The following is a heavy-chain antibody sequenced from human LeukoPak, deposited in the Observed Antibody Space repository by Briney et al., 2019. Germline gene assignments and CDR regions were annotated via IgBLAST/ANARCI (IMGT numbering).Heavy chain of an antibody. CDR3: AKARSGIAAAGTNY. CDR1: GFTSSSYA. J-gene: IGHJ4*02. CDR2: INDSGGST. Sequence: GGSLRLSCAASGFTSSSYAMSWVRQAPGEGLEWVSVINDSGGSTYYADSVKGRFTISRDNSKNTLYLQMNSLRAEDTAVYYCAKARSGIAAAGTNYWGRGTLVTVSS. V-gene: IGHV3-23*01. D-gene: IGHD6-13*01.